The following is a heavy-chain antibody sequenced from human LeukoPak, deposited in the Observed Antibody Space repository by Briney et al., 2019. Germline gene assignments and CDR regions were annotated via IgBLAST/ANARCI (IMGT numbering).Heavy chain of an antibody. Sequence: PGGSLRLSCAASGFTFSSYWMHWVRQAPGKGLVWVSRINTDGSSTSYADSVKGRFTISRDNAKNTLYLQMNSLRAEDTAVYSCARESGIAAALDLWGQGTLVTVSS. V-gene: IGHV3-74*01. CDR3: ARESGIAAALDL. CDR2: INTDGSST. D-gene: IGHD6-13*01. CDR1: GFTFSSYW. J-gene: IGHJ5*02.